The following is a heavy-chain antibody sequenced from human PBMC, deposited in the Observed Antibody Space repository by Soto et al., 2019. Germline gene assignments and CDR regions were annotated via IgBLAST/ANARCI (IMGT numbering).Heavy chain of an antibody. CDR3: ASDTHDYYDSSGYYLTFDY. D-gene: IGHD3-22*01. V-gene: IGHV3-21*01. CDR1: GFTFSSYS. J-gene: IGHJ4*02. Sequence: GGSLRLSCAASGFTFSSYSMNWVRQAPGKGLEWVSSISSSSSYIYYADSVKGRFTISRDNAKNSLYLQMNSLRAEDTAVYYCASDTHDYYDSSGYYLTFDYWGQGTLVTVYS. CDR2: ISSSSSYI.